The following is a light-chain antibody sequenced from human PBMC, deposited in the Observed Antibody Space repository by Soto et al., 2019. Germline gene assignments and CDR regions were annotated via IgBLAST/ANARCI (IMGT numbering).Light chain of an antibody. J-gene: IGKJ1*01. CDR3: QQYNSWLWT. CDR2: KAS. Sequence: DIQMTQSPSTLSGSVGDRVTITCRASQTISSWLAWYQQKPGKAPKLLIYKASTLKSGVPSRFSGSGSGTDFTLTISSLQSEDSAVYYCQQYNSWLWTFGQGTKV. CDR1: QTISSW. V-gene: IGKV1-5*03.